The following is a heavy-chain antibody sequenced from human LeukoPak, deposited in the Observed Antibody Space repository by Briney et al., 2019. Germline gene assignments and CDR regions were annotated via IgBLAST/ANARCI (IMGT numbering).Heavy chain of an antibody. CDR2: IIPIFGTA. D-gene: IGHD3-22*01. CDR3: ARDSYYYDSRRGALDI. Sequence: ASVKVSCKASGGTFCSYAISWVRQAPGQGLEWMGGIIPIFGTANYAQKFQGRVTITADKSTSTAYMELRSLRSDDTAVYYCARDSYYYDSRRGALDIWGQGTMISVSS. V-gene: IGHV1-69*06. CDR1: GGTFCSYA. J-gene: IGHJ3*02.